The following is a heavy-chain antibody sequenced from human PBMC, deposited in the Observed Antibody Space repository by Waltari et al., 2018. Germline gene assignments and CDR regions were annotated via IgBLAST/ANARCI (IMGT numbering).Heavy chain of an antibody. CDR3: ARWNIGADY. J-gene: IGHJ4*02. CDR1: GFTSSIYS. V-gene: IGHV3-48*04. D-gene: IGHD2-15*01. CDR2: INTRSTTI. Sequence: EVQLVESGGGSVQPGGSLRLSCAASGFTSSIYSMIWVRQAPGKGPEWVSYINTRSTTIYYADSVKGRLTISRDNAKNSLFLQMNSLRAEDTAVYYCARWNIGADYWGQGTLVTVSS.